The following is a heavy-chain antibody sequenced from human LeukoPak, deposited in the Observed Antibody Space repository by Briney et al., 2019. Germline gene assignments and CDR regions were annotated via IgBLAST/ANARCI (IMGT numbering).Heavy chain of an antibody. D-gene: IGHD5-12*01. CDR3: ARTKQWLMYYFDY. V-gene: IGHV4-59*01. J-gene: IGHJ4*02. CDR1: GDSISSYY. Sequence: SGTLSLTCTVSGDSISSYYWSWIRQPPGKGLEWIGYIYYSGSTNYNPSLKSRVTMSVDTSKKQFSLRLSSVTAADTAVYYCARTKQWLMYYFDYWGQGTLATVSS. CDR2: IYYSGST.